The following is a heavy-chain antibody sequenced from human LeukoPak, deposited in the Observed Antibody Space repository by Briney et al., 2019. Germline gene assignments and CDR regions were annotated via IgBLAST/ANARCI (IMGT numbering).Heavy chain of an antibody. V-gene: IGHV3-49*04. Sequence: GGSLRLSCTASGFTFGDYAMSWVRQAPGKGLEWVGFIRSKAYGGTTEYAASVKGRFTISRDNSKNTLYLQMNSLSSEDTAVYYCARERPPSRPYYYGMDVWGQGTTVTVSS. CDR1: GFTFGDYA. CDR3: ARERPPSRPYYYGMDV. J-gene: IGHJ6*02. D-gene: IGHD2/OR15-2a*01. CDR2: IRSKAYGGTT.